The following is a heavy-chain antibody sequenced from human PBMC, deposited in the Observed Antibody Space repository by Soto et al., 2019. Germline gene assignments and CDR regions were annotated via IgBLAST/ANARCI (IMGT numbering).Heavy chain of an antibody. D-gene: IGHD5-18*01. CDR2: ISYDGSNK. CDR1: GFTFSSYG. V-gene: IGHV3-30*18. CDR3: AKELGLVDTAMATDYYYGMDV. J-gene: IGHJ6*02. Sequence: HPGGSLRLSCAASGFTFSSYGMHWVRQAPGKGLEWVAVISYDGSNKYYADSVKGRFTISRGNSKNTLYLQMNSLRAEDTAVYYCAKELGLVDTAMATDYYYGMDVWGQGTTVTVSS.